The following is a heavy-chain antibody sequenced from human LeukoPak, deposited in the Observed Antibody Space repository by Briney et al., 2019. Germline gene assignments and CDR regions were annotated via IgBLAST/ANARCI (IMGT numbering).Heavy chain of an antibody. CDR3: AKDVGKWESLHFFDY. Sequence: GGSLRLFCAASGLTFSSHGMSWVRQAQGKGLEWVSAISISGSTTYYADSVKGRFTISRDNAKNSLYLQMNSLRGDDTAVYYCAKDVGKWESLHFFDYWGQGTLVTVSS. J-gene: IGHJ4*02. V-gene: IGHV3-23*01. D-gene: IGHD1-26*01. CDR1: GLTFSSHG. CDR2: ISISGSTT.